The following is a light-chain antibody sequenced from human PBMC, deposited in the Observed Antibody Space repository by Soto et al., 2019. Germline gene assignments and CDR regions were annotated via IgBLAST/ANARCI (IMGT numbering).Light chain of an antibody. CDR2: GAS. Sequence: EILLTQSPAPLSLSPGESATLSCRASQSVSNFLVWYQQKPGQAPRLLIYGASNRATGIPDRFSGSGSGTDFTLTISRLEPENFAVYYCQQYGSSGTFGQGTKVDIK. J-gene: IGKJ1*01. CDR1: QSVSNF. V-gene: IGKV3-20*01. CDR3: QQYGSSGT.